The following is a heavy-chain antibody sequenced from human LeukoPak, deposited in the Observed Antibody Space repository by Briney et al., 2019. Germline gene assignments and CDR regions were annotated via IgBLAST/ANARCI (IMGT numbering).Heavy chain of an antibody. CDR1: GFTFSSYA. D-gene: IGHD5-24*01. J-gene: IGHJ4*02. CDR3: AKVWGPRGWLQFGGY. Sequence: EGSLRLSCAASGFTFSSYAMSWVRQAPGKGLEWVSAISGSGGSTYYADSVKGRFTISRDNSKNTLYLQMNSLRAEDTAVYYCAKVWGPRGWLQFGGYWGQGTLVTVSS. V-gene: IGHV3-23*01. CDR2: ISGSGGST.